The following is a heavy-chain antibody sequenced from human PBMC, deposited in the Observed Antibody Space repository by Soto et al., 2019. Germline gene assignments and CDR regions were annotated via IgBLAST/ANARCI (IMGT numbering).Heavy chain of an antibody. V-gene: IGHV1-69*01. Sequence: QVQLVQSGAGVKKPGSSVKVSCEASGGTFSSYAFSWVRQAPGQGLEWMGGIIPMYGAADYAQNFQGRVTITADESTSTAHLEMSSLRFEDTAAYFCAGRNYDSGTYYRHKQYFYYSGMDVWGQGTTVTV. D-gene: IGHD3-10*01. CDR1: GGTFSSYA. CDR2: IIPMYGAA. J-gene: IGHJ6*02. CDR3: AGRNYDSGTYYRHKQYFYYSGMDV.